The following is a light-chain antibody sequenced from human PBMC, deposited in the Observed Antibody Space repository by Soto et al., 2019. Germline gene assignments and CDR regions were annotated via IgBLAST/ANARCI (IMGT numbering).Light chain of an antibody. CDR3: HQYNNWPPFT. V-gene: IGKV3-15*01. Sequence: EIVMTQSPATLSVSPGERATLSCRASQSVSSNLAWYQQKPGQAPRLLIYGASTRATGIPARFSGSRSGTEFTLTISSLQSEDFAVYYCHQYNNWPPFTFGPGTKVDIK. CDR2: GAS. J-gene: IGKJ3*01. CDR1: QSVSSN.